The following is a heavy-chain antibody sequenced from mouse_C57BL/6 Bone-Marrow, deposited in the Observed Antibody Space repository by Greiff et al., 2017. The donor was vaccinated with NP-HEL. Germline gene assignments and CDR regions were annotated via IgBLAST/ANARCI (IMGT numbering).Heavy chain of an antibody. V-gene: IGHV3-1*01. CDR1: GYSITSGYD. J-gene: IGHJ4*01. CDR3: ARGAYYVSALDY. D-gene: IGHD2-10*01. Sequence: EVKLQESGPGMVKPSQSLSLTCTVTGYSITSGYDWHWIRHFPGNKLEWMGYISYSGSTNYNPSLKSRISITHDTSTSHVFLKLNSVTTEDTATYYCARGAYYVSALDYWGQGTSVTVSS. CDR2: ISYSGST.